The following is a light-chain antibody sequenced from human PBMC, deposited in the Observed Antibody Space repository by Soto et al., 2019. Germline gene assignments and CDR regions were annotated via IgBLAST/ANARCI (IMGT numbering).Light chain of an antibody. J-gene: IGLJ6*01. CDR3: SSFSVASPL. V-gene: IGLV2-14*01. CDR1: SNDIGGYNY. CDR2: DVS. Sequence: QSALTQPASMSGSPGQSVTISCAGTSNDIGGYNYVSWYQHHPGTAPKHIIYDVSSRPSGVSHRFSGSKSGNTASLTISGLQAEDEADYYCSSFSVASPLFGTGTKVTVL.